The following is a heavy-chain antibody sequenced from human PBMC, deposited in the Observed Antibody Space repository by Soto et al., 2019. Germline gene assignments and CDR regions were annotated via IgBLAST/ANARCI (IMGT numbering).Heavy chain of an antibody. Sequence: SETLSLTCTVSGGSISSSSYYWGWIRQPPGKGLEWIGSIYYSGSTYYNPSLKSRVTISVDTSKNQFSLKLSSVTAADTAVYYCARLPYYDILTGPRYLDYWGQGTLVTVSS. V-gene: IGHV4-39*01. CDR1: GGSISSSSYY. CDR2: IYYSGST. J-gene: IGHJ4*02. D-gene: IGHD3-9*01. CDR3: ARLPYYDILTGPRYLDY.